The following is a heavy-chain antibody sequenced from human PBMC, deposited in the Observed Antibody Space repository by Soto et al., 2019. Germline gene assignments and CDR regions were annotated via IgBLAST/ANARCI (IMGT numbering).Heavy chain of an antibody. D-gene: IGHD3-22*01. CDR2: TYHSGST. CDR1: GGSISSGGYS. Sequence: PSETLSLTCAVSGGSISSGGYSWSWIRQPPGKGLEWIGYTYHSGSTYYNPSLKSRVTISVDKSKNQISMKLSSVTAADTAVYYCASYDSSGQWAWGQGTLVTVS. J-gene: IGHJ5*02. CDR3: ASYDSSGQWA. V-gene: IGHV4-30-2*01.